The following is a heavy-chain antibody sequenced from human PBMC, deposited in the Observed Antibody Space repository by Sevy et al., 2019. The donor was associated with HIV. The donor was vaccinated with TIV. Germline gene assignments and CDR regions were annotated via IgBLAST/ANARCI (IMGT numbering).Heavy chain of an antibody. J-gene: IGHJ4*02. Sequence: ASVKVSCKASGYIFISYSISWVRQAPGQGLEWMGWISAYNGNTSYAQRLQGRVTVTTDTSTSTAYMELRSLRSDDTAVYYCARTVVGATEYFDYWGQGTLVTVSS. V-gene: IGHV1-18*01. CDR3: ARTVVGATEYFDY. D-gene: IGHD1-26*01. CDR2: ISAYNGNT. CDR1: GYIFISYS.